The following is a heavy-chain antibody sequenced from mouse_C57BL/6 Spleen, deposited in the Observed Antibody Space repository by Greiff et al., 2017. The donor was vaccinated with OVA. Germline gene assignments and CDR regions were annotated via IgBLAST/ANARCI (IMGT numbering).Heavy chain of an antibody. CDR2: ISSGSSTI. D-gene: IGHD5-1*01. Sequence: EVQLVESGGGLVKPGGSLKLSCAASGFTFSDYGMHWVRQAPEKGLEWVAYISSGSSTIYYADTVKGRFTISRDNAKNTLFLQMTSLRSEDTAMYYCARGGTSDAMDYWGQGTSVTVSS. V-gene: IGHV5-17*01. J-gene: IGHJ4*01. CDR3: ARGGTSDAMDY. CDR1: GFTFSDYG.